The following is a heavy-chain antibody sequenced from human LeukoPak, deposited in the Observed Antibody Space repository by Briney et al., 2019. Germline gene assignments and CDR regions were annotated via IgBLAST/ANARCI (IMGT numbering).Heavy chain of an antibody. D-gene: IGHD3-3*01. CDR3: AREEIFGVVIPYGMDV. V-gene: IGHV3-30-3*01. J-gene: IGHJ6*02. CDR2: ISYDGSNK. CDR1: GFTFSSYA. Sequence: GGSLRLSCAASGFTFSSYAMHWVRPAPGKGLEWVAVISYDGSNKYYADSVKGRFTISRDNSKNTLYLQMDSLRAEDTAVYYCAREEIFGVVIPYGMDVWGQGTTVTVSS.